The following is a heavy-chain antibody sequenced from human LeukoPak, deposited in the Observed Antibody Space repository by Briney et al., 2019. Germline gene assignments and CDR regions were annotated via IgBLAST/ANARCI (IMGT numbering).Heavy chain of an antibody. D-gene: IGHD3-10*01. J-gene: IGHJ4*02. Sequence: ASVKVSCKASGYTFTGYYMHWVRQAPGQGLEWMGWINPNSGGTNYAQKFQGRVTMTRDTSISTAYMEPSRLRSDDTAVYYCARDRVLLWFGEYDWGQGTLVTVSS. CDR2: INPNSGGT. CDR3: ARDRVLLWFGEYD. V-gene: IGHV1-2*02. CDR1: GYTFTGYY.